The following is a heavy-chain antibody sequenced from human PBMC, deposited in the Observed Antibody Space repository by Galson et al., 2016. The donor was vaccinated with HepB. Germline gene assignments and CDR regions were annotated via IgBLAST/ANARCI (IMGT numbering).Heavy chain of an antibody. D-gene: IGHD1-26*01. Sequence: SLRLSCAASGFTFSEYYMSWIRQAPGKGLELVSYITNSGSAIYTADFVKGRFTISRDNAKNSLYLQMNSLRVEDTAVYYCARETPIVGASYDYWGQGTLVTGSS. J-gene: IGHJ4*02. CDR1: GFTFSEYY. V-gene: IGHV3-11*01. CDR2: ITNSGSAI. CDR3: ARETPIVGASYDY.